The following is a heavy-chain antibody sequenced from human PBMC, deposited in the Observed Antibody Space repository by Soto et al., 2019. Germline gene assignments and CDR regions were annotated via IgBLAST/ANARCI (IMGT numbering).Heavy chain of an antibody. CDR2: INAGNGNT. J-gene: IGHJ5*02. Sequence: ASVXVSCKASGYTFTSYAMHWVRQAPGQRLEWMGWINAGNGNTKYSQKFQGSVTITRDTSASTAYMELSSLRSEDTAVYYCARTPFRPYSSSWYWFDPWGQGTLVTVSS. CDR1: GYTFTSYA. V-gene: IGHV1-3*01. D-gene: IGHD6-13*01. CDR3: ARTPFRPYSSSWYWFDP.